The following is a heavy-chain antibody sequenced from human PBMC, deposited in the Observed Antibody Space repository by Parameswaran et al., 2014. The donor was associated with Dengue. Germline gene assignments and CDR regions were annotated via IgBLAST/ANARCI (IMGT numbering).Heavy chain of an antibody. V-gene: IGHV2-70*11. CDR2: IDWDDDK. CDR3: ARIRYQGITGTTGGMDV. Sequence: PGKGLEWLARIDWDDDKYYSTSLKTRLTISKDTSKNQVVLTMTNMDPVDTATYYCARIRYQGITGTTGGMDVWGQGTTVTVSS. D-gene: IGHD1-20*01. J-gene: IGHJ6*02.